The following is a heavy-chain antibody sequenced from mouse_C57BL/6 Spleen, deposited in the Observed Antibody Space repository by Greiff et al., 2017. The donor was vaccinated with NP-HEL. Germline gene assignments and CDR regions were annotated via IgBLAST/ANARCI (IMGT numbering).Heavy chain of an antibody. J-gene: IGHJ3*01. CDR1: GFTFSSYA. Sequence: EVQRVESGEGLVKPGGSLKLSCAASGFTFSSYAMSWVRQTPEKRLEWVAYISSGGDYIYYADTVKGRFTISRDNARNTLYLQMSSLKSEDTAMYYCTRVDYDPAWFAYWGQGTLVTVSA. V-gene: IGHV5-9-1*02. D-gene: IGHD2-4*01. CDR3: TRVDYDPAWFAY. CDR2: ISSGGDYI.